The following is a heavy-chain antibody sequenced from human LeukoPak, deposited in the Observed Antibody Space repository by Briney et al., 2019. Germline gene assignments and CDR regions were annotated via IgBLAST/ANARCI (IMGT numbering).Heavy chain of an antibody. CDR2: IYYSGST. J-gene: IGHJ4*02. CDR3: ASQRVGMVRGEDY. Sequence: SETLSLTCTVSGGSISSGGYYWSWIRQHPGKGLEWIGYIYYSGSTYYNPSLKSRVTISVDTSKNQFSLKLSSVTAADTAVYYCASQRVGMVRGEDYWGQGTLVTVSS. V-gene: IGHV4-31*03. D-gene: IGHD3-10*01. CDR1: GGSISSGGYY.